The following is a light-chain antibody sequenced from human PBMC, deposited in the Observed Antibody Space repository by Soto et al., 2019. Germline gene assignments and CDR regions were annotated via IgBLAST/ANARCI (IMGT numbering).Light chain of an antibody. V-gene: IGLV2-14*01. CDR2: EVS. J-gene: IGLJ3*02. CDR1: SSDVGAYNY. CDR3: CSFVDSDTVL. Sequence: QSALTQPASVSGSPGQSITISCTGTSSDVGAYNYVSWYQQHPGKAPKLIIHEVSKRPSGVSNRFSGSKSGNTASLTISGLQAEDEADYFCCSFVDSDTVLFGGGTKLTVL.